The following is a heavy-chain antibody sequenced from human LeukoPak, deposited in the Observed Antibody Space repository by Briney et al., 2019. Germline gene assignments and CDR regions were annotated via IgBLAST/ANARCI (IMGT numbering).Heavy chain of an antibody. Sequence: SETLSLTCTVSGGSISSYYWSWIRQPPGKGLEWIGYIYYSGSTNYNPSLKSRVTISVDTSKNQFSLKLSSVTAADTAVYYCARSTRGGYSYGGIWGQGTMVTVSS. CDR2: IYYSGST. CDR1: GGSISSYY. CDR3: ARSTRGGYSYGGI. V-gene: IGHV4-59*01. J-gene: IGHJ3*02. D-gene: IGHD5-18*01.